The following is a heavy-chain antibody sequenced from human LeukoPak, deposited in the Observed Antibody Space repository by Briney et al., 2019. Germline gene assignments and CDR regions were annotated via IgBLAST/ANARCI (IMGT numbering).Heavy chain of an antibody. D-gene: IGHD3-9*01. CDR2: INHSGST. V-gene: IGHV4-34*01. CDR1: GGSFSGYY. Sequence: SETLSLTCAVYGGSFSGYYWSWIRQPPGKGLEWIGEINHSGSTNYNPSLKSRVTISVDTSKNQFSLKLSSVTAADTAVYYCARSNCPQNHFDWLWYLDLWGRGTLVTVSS. CDR3: ARSNCPQNHFDWLWYLDL. J-gene: IGHJ2*01.